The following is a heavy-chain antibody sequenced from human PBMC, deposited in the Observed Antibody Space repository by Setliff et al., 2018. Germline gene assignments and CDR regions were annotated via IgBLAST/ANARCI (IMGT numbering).Heavy chain of an antibody. J-gene: IGHJ2*01. CDR2: KSNRGDT. Sequence: SETLSLTCTVSGGSIGSSFWNWIRQSPGKGLEWIGYKSNRGDTNSNPSLRSRLTMSVDTSKSQFSLNLTSVTAADTAVYFCVRAVDSSGYSPYWYFDLWGRGALVTVSS. CDR1: GGSIGSSF. CDR3: VRAVDSSGYSPYWYFDL. V-gene: IGHV4-59*01. D-gene: IGHD3-22*01.